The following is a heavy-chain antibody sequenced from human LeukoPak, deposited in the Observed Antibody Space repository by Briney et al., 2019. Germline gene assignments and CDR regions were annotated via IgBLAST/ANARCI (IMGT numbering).Heavy chain of an antibody. D-gene: IGHD2-8*01. V-gene: IGHV1-2*02. Sequence: ASVKVSCKASGYTFTGNYMHWVRQAPGQGFEWMGWINPNSGGTNYAQKFQGRVTMTSDTSISTAYMELSSLRSDDTAVYFCAREYCTNGVCYKAHDYWGQGTLVTVSS. CDR3: AREYCTNGVCYKAHDY. CDR1: GYTFTGNY. CDR2: INPNSGGT. J-gene: IGHJ4*02.